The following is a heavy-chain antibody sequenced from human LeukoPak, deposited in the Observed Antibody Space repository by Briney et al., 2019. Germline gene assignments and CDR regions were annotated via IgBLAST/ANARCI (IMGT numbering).Heavy chain of an antibody. CDR1: GGSISSYY. CDR2: IYYSGST. J-gene: IGHJ4*02. D-gene: IGHD2-2*01. CDR3: ARGVAAAHVDY. Sequence: PSETLSLTCTVSGGSISSYYWSWIRQPPGKGLEWIGYIYYSGSTYYDPSLKSRVTISVDTSKNQFFLKLSSVTAADTAVYYCARGVAAAHVDYWGQGTLVTVSS. V-gene: IGHV4-59*12.